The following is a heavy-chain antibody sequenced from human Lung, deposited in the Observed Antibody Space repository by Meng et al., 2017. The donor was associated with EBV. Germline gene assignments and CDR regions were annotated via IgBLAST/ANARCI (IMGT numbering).Heavy chain of an antibody. V-gene: IGHV4-34*02. CDR1: GESFSDFH. J-gene: IGHJ5*02. CDR2: IKQSGTT. Sequence: QVQLKQWGSGLLKPWETLSLTCGIYGESFSDFHWSWVRQPPGRGLEWIGDIKQSGTTNYNSTLKSRVTISIDTSKKQFSLELTSVTAADTAMYYCARLADGPTSPWGQGIMVTVSS. D-gene: IGHD3-16*01. CDR3: ARLADGPTSP.